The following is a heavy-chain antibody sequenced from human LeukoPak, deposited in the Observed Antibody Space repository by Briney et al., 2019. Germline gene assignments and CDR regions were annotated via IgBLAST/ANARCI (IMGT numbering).Heavy chain of an antibody. V-gene: IGHV4-39*07. J-gene: IGHJ4*02. D-gene: IGHD4-23*01. Sequence: SETLSLTCTVSGGSISSSSYYWGWIRQPPGKGLEWIGSIYYSGSTYYNPSLKSRVTISVDTSKNQFSLKLSSVTAADTAVYYCARAHGGNNYFDYWGQGTLVTVSS. CDR3: ARAHGGNNYFDY. CDR2: IYYSGST. CDR1: GGSISSSSYY.